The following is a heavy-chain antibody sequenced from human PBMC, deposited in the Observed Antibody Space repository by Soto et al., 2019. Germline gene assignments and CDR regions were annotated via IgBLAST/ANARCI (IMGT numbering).Heavy chain of an antibody. CDR3: AKDRVSEHSSGWPQGH. Sequence: QLLESGGGFVQPGGSLQLSCEASGPSFSSYAMTWIRQTPGKGLEWLSGISGSGEVTLYGDSVRGRVTISRDNSKNTLDLQMNSLRAEDTAVYYCAKDRVSEHSSGWPQGHWGQGTLVTVSS. J-gene: IGHJ4*02. D-gene: IGHD6-19*01. CDR2: ISGSGEVT. CDR1: GPSFSSYA. V-gene: IGHV3-23*01.